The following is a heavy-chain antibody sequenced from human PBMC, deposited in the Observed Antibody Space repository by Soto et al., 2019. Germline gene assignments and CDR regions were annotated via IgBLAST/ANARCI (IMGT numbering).Heavy chain of an antibody. CDR1: GYTFTSYD. J-gene: IGHJ3*02. CDR2: MNPNSGNT. Sequence: GASVKVSCKASGYTFTSYDINWVRQATGQGLEWMGWMNPNSGNTGYAQKFQGRVTMTRNTSISTAYMELSSLRSEDTAVYYCARGLGYYDILTGYQSEDDAFDIWGQGTMVTVSS. V-gene: IGHV1-8*01. CDR3: ARGLGYYDILTGYQSEDDAFDI. D-gene: IGHD3-9*01.